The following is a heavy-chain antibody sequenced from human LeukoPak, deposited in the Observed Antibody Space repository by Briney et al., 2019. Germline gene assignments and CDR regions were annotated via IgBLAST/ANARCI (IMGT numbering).Heavy chain of an antibody. V-gene: IGHV4-61*01. CDR3: ARGIAAAGVWFDP. D-gene: IGHD6-13*01. Sequence: SETLSLTCTVSGGSVSSGSYYWSWVRQPPGKGLEWIGYIYYSGSTNYNPSLKSRVTISLDTSKNQFSLRLISVTAADTAVYYCARGIAAAGVWFDPWGQGTQVTVSS. J-gene: IGHJ5*02. CDR2: IYYSGST. CDR1: GGSVSSGSYY.